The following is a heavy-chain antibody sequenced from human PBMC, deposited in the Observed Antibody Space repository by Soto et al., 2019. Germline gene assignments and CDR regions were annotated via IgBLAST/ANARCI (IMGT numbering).Heavy chain of an antibody. J-gene: IGHJ4*02. CDR2: IYDSGNT. D-gene: IGHD6-13*01. V-gene: IGHV4-30-2*01. CDR3: ARGQGAAAGHSNFDY. CDR1: GGSISGTTYS. Sequence: QLQLQESGSGLVKPSQTLSLTCAVSGGSISGTTYSWSWIRQPPGKGLEWIGYIYDSGNTYYNPSLKRQFSISVDRSKNQFSLKLSSVTAADTAMYYCARGQGAAAGHSNFDYWGQGALVTVSS.